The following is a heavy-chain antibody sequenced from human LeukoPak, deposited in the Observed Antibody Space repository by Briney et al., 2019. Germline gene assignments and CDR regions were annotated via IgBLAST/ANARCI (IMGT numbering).Heavy chain of an antibody. CDR1: GYTFTGYY. CDR2: TNPNSGGT. Sequence: ASVKVSCKASGYTFTGYYMHWVRQAPGQGLEWMGWTNPNSGGTNYAQKFQGRVTMTRDTSISTAYMELSRLRSDDTAVYYCARATAVAGPGYYYMDVWGKGTTVTVSS. V-gene: IGHV1-2*02. J-gene: IGHJ6*03. CDR3: ARATAVAGPGYYYMDV. D-gene: IGHD6-19*01.